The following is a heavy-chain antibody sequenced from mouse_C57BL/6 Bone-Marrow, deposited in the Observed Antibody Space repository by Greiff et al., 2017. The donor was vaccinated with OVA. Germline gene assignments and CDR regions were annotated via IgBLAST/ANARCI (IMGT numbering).Heavy chain of an antibody. J-gene: IGHJ4*01. CDR1: GFTFSDAR. Sequence: EVKVEESGGGLVQPGGSMKLSCAASGFTFSDARMDWVRQSPEKGLEWVAEIRNKANNHATYYAESVKGRFTISRDDSKSSVYLQMNSLRAEDTGIYYCTRRDGYYLGDYWGQGTSVTVSS. CDR2: IRNKANNHAT. D-gene: IGHD2-3*01. CDR3: TRRDGYYLGDY. V-gene: IGHV6-6*01.